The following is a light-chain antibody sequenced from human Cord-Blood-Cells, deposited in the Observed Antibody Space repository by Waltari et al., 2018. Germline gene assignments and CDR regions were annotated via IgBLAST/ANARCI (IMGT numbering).Light chain of an antibody. J-gene: IGKJ2*01. Sequence: EIQMTHSPSTLSASVVDRVPFTCRASQSISSWLAWYQQKPGKAPKLLICDASSLESGVPSRFSGSGSGTEFTLTISSLQPDDFATYYCQQYNSYSPYTFGQGTKLEIK. CDR3: QQYNSYSPYT. CDR2: DAS. V-gene: IGKV1-5*01. CDR1: QSISSW.